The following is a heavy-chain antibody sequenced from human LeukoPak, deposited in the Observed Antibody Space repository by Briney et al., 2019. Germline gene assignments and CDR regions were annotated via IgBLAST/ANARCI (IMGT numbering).Heavy chain of an antibody. J-gene: IGHJ4*02. CDR1: GGSISSSSYY. CDR2: IYYSGST. D-gene: IGHD7-27*01. V-gene: IGHV4-39*07. CDR3: ASRKLGNDY. Sequence: SETLSLTCTVSGGSISSSSYYWGWIRQPPGKGLEWIGSIYYSGSTYYNPSLKSRVTISVDTSKNQFSLKLSSMTAADTAVYYCASRKLGNDYWGQGTLVTVSS.